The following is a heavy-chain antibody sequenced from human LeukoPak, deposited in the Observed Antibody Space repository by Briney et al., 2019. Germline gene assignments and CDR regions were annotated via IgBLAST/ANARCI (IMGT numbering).Heavy chain of an antibody. D-gene: IGHD2-15*01. J-gene: IGHJ6*02. Sequence: GGSLRLSCAASGFTFSSYAMHWGRQAPGKGLEWVAVISYDGSNKYYADSVKGRFTISRDNSKNTLYLQMNSLRAEDTAVYYCASQIVVVVAAPHGMDVWGQGTTVTVSS. CDR1: GFTFSSYA. CDR3: ASQIVVVVAAPHGMDV. V-gene: IGHV3-30-3*01. CDR2: ISYDGSNK.